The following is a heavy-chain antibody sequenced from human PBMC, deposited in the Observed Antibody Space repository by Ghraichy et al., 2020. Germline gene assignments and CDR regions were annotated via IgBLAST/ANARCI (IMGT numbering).Heavy chain of an antibody. D-gene: IGHD3-9*01. CDR3: ARVGYYDILTVYLNWFDP. CDR2: IYYSGST. Sequence: SLTCTVSGGSISSSSYYWGWIRQPPGKGLEWIGSIYYSGSTYYNPSLKSRVTISVDTSKNQFSLKLSSVTAADTAVYYCARVGYYDILTVYLNWFDPWGQGTLVTVSS. V-gene: IGHV4-39*07. J-gene: IGHJ5*02. CDR1: GGSISSSSYY.